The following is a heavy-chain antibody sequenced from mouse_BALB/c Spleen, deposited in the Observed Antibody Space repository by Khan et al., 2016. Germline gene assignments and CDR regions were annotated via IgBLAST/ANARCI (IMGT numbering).Heavy chain of an antibody. CDR1: GDSITSGY. V-gene: IGHV3-8*02. Sequence: VQLQESGPSLVKLSQTLSLTCSVTGDSITSGYWNWIRKFPGNKLEYMGYISHSGSTYYNPSLKSRISITRDTSNNQYYLQLNSLTTEDTATYXCERYDGSTYVGGIDYWGQGTSVTVSS. CDR3: ERYDGSTYVGGIDY. J-gene: IGHJ4*01. D-gene: IGHD1-1*01. CDR2: ISHSGST.